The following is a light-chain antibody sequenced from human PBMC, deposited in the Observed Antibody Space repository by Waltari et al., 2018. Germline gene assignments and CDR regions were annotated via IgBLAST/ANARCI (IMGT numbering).Light chain of an antibody. CDR1: QTVSSN. CDR3: QQYNRWPPIT. CDR2: DAS. J-gene: IGKJ5*01. V-gene: IGKV3-15*01. Sequence: VLTQSPAPLSVFPGERATLSCRARQTVSSNLAWYQQRPGQAPRLLIFDASTRAPSVPARFSGSGSGTEFTLTIRSRQSEDSAVYYCQQYNRWPPITFGQGTRLEIK.